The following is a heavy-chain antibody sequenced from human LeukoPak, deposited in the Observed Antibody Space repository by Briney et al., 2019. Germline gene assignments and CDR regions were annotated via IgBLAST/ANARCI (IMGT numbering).Heavy chain of an antibody. CDR3: ARGKSSSPDYYYYYMDV. Sequence: PGGSLRLSCAASGFTFSIYSMNCVRQAPGKGLGWGSYISSSSSTIYYADSVKGRFTISRDNAKNSLYLQMNSLRAEDTAVYYCARGKSSSPDYYYYYMDVWGKGTTVTVPS. V-gene: IGHV3-48*01. D-gene: IGHD6-6*01. CDR1: GFTFSIYS. CDR2: ISSSSSTI. J-gene: IGHJ6*03.